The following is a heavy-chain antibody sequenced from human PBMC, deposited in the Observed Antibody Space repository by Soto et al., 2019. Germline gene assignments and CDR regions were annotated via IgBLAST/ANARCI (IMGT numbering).Heavy chain of an antibody. CDR3: ARDAPYYYDSSGKNLGFDP. V-gene: IGHV4-31*02. J-gene: IGHJ5*02. CDR1: GGSISSGGYY. CDR2: IYYSGST. D-gene: IGHD3-22*01. Sequence: LFLTWTVSGGSISSGGYYWSWIRQHPGKGLEWIGYIYYSGSTYYNPSLKSRVTISVDTSKNQFSLKLSSVTAADTAVYYCARDAPYYYDSSGKNLGFDPWGQGTLVTVSS.